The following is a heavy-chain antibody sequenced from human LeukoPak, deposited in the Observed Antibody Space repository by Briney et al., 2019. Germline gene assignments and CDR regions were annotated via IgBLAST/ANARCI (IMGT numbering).Heavy chain of an antibody. D-gene: IGHD3-3*01. J-gene: IGHJ5*02. CDR1: GGSIGSYF. V-gene: IGHV4-59*01. CDR2: IHYSGST. CDR3: ARLKGTFWSGYQTTNWFDP. Sequence: PSETLSLTCTVSGGSIGSYFWSWIRQPPGKVLESIGYIHYSGSTNYNPSLKSRVTISVDTSKNQFSLNLSSVTAADTAVYYCARLKGTFWSGYQTTNWFDPWGQGILVTVSS.